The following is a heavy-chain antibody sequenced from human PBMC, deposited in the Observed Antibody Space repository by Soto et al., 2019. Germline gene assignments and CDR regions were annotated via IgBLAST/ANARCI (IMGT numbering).Heavy chain of an antibody. Sequence: QVQLVESGGGLVRPGRSLRLSFAASGFTFSSYGMHWVRQAPGKGLEWVAVISFDGSNKYYADSVKGRFTISGENSKNTLYLQMNSLRAEDTAVYYCAKAGGGYDDYFDYWGQGTLVTVSS. J-gene: IGHJ4*02. V-gene: IGHV3-30*18. D-gene: IGHD5-12*01. CDR2: ISFDGSNK. CDR3: AKAGGGYDDYFDY. CDR1: GFTFSSYG.